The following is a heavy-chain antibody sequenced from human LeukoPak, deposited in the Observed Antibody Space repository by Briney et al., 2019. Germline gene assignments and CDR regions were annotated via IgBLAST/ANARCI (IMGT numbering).Heavy chain of an antibody. D-gene: IGHD6-13*01. Sequence: SETLSLTCAVSGGSISSSNWWSWVRQPPGKGLEWIGEIYHSGSTNYNPSLKSRVTISVDKSKNQFSLKLSSVTAADTAAYYCARVRAAAAGIAYWGQGTLVTVSS. CDR3: ARVRAAAAGIAY. J-gene: IGHJ4*02. V-gene: IGHV4-4*02. CDR1: GGSISSSNW. CDR2: IYHSGST.